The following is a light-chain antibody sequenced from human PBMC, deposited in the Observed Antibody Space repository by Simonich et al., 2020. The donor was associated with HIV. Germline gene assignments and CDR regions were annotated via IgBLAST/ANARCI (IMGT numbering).Light chain of an antibody. CDR2: EVS. Sequence: QSALTQPPSASGSPGQSVTISCTGTSSDVGGYDHVSWYQQLPDKAPKLMIYEVSKRPSGVPDRFSGSKSGNTASLTVSGLQAEDEADYYCSSYADSNNLVFGGGTKLTVL. V-gene: IGLV2-8*01. CDR3: SSYADSNNLV. J-gene: IGLJ3*02. CDR1: SSDVGGYDH.